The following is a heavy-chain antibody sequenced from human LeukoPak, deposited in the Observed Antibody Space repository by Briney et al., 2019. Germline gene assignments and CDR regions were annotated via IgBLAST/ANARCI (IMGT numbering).Heavy chain of an antibody. CDR3: ARGTYSGTYYAWYYFDY. D-gene: IGHD1-26*01. Sequence: GGSLRLSCAASGFTFSDYYMSWIRQAPGKGLEWVLYISSSGSTIYYADSVKGRFTISRDNAKNSLSLQMNSLRAEDTAVYYCARGTYSGTYYAWYYFDYWGQGTLVTVSS. J-gene: IGHJ4*02. CDR2: ISSSGSTI. V-gene: IGHV3-11*01. CDR1: GFTFSDYY.